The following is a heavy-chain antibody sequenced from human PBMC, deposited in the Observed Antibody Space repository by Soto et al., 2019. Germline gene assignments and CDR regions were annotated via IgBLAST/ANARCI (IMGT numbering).Heavy chain of an antibody. CDR2: ISYDGSNK. CDR3: AKDRGSGSYYLFY. D-gene: IGHD3-10*01. J-gene: IGHJ4*02. CDR1: GFTFSSYG. V-gene: IGHV3-30*18. Sequence: ESGGGVVQPGRSLRLSCAASGFTFSSYGMHWVRQAPGKGLEWVAVISYDGSNKYYADSVKGRFTISRDNSKNTLYLQMNSLRAEDTAVYYCAKDRGSGSYYLFYWGQGTLVTVSS.